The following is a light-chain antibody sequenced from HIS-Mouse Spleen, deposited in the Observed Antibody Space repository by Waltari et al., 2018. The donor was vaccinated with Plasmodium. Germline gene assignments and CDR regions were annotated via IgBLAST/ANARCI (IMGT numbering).Light chain of an antibody. CDR3: CSYAGSSTNWV. CDR1: SSDAGSYNL. J-gene: IGLJ3*02. CDR2: EGS. Sequence: QSALTQPASVSGSPGQPITISCTGTSSDAGSYNLVSWYQQHPGKAPKLMIYEGSKRPSGVSNRFSGSKSGNTASLTISGLQAEDEADYYCCSYAGSSTNWVFGGGTKLTVL. V-gene: IGLV2-23*01.